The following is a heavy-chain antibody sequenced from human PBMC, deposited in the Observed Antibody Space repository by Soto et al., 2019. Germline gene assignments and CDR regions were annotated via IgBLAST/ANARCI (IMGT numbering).Heavy chain of an antibody. Sequence: ASVPVSCQAPADTLTRYYLHWVRPAPGNGLAWVGIINPKGGSQRLEQTYQGRITMTTDTSTSTVYMELRSLRSEDTAVYYWARSSGGVFGIVIEGSNWLAPWGRGSLVTVSS. CDR1: ADTLTRYY. CDR2: INPKGGSQ. V-gene: IGHV1-46*01. J-gene: IGHJ5*02. CDR3: ARSSGGVFGIVIEGSNWLAP. D-gene: IGHD3-16*02.